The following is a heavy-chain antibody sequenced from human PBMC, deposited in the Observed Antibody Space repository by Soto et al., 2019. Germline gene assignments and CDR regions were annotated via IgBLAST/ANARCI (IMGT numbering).Heavy chain of an antibody. J-gene: IGHJ6*02. D-gene: IGHD3-3*01. CDR1: GFTFSNYA. CDR2: ISGSGGST. Sequence: PGGSLRLSCAASGFTFSNYAMSWVRQAPGEGLEWVSSISGSGGSTYYADSVKGRFTFSRDNSRNTVYLQMNDLRVEDAAEYFCAKDSWAIFGVPAGEYYAMDVWGQGTTVTVPS. V-gene: IGHV3-23*01. CDR3: AKDSWAIFGVPAGEYYAMDV.